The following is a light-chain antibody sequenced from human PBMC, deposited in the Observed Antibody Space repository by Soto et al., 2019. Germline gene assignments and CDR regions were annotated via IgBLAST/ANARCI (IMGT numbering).Light chain of an antibody. Sequence: EIVMTQSPATLSASPGERVTLFCRASQSVSNYLAWYQRKPGQAPRLLFSGASTRAIGIPARFSGSGSGTEFTLTISSLQSEDFAIYYCQQYNNWPPTFGQGTKVDIK. V-gene: IGKV3-15*01. CDR3: QQYNNWPPT. CDR2: GAS. J-gene: IGKJ1*01. CDR1: QSVSNY.